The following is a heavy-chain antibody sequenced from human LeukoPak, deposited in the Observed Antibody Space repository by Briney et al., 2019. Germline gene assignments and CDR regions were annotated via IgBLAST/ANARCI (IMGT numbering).Heavy chain of an antibody. CDR2: IYYSGST. D-gene: IGHD3-22*01. CDR1: GGSMSGFF. V-gene: IGHV4-59*12. Sequence: SETLSLTCSVSGGSMSGFFWTWIRQPPGKELEWIGSIYYSGSTTKYNPSLKSRVTMSMDTSKNQFSLRLSSVTAADTAVYYCARENYYDSSGYSEGMDVWGQGTTVIVSS. J-gene: IGHJ6*02. CDR3: ARENYYDSSGYSEGMDV.